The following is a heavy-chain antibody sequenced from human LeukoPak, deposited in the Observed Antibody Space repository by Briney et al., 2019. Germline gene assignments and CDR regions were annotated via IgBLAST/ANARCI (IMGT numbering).Heavy chain of an antibody. CDR2: IRKDGSEK. D-gene: IGHD1-26*01. V-gene: IGHV3-7*01. Sequence: PGGTLRLSCAASGFTFSRYWMTWVRQAPGKGLEWVANIRKDGSEKYYVDSVKGRFTISRDNSKTTLYLLVNTLRAEDTAVYYCARDAASSGSYYYLDYWGQGTLVTVSS. CDR3: ARDAASSGSYYYLDY. CDR1: GFTFSRYW. J-gene: IGHJ4*02.